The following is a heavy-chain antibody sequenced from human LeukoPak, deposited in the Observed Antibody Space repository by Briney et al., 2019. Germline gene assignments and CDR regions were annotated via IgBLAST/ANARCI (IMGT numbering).Heavy chain of an antibody. Sequence: PGGSLRLSCAASGLTFSTYDMSWVRQAPGKGLEWVSAISDSGGTTWYADSVKGRFTISRDNSKNTLYVQMNSLRAEDTAVYHCAKVSWSSSRDDYWGQGTLVTVSS. V-gene: IGHV3-23*01. CDR3: AKVSWSSSRDDY. D-gene: IGHD6-13*01. J-gene: IGHJ4*02. CDR1: GLTFSTYD. CDR2: ISDSGGTT.